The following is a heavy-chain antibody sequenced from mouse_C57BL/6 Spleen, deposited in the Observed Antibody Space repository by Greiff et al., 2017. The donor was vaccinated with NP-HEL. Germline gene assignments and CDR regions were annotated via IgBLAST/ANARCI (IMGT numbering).Heavy chain of an antibody. J-gene: IGHJ1*03. V-gene: IGHV5-6*02. CDR3: ARHHGSREGYFDV. D-gene: IGHD1-1*01. CDR2: ISSGGSYT. Sequence: DVKLVESGGDLVKPGGSLKLSCAASGFTFSSYGMSWVRQTPDKRLEWVATISSGGSYTYYPDSVKGRFTISRDNAKNTLYLQMSSLKSEDTAMYYCARHHGSREGYFDVWGTGTTVTVSS. CDR1: GFTFSSYG.